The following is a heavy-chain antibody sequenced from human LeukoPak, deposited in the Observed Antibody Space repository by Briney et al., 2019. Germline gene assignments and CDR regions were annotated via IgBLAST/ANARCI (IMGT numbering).Heavy chain of an antibody. CDR2: IYRGGST. Sequence: SCKASGGTFSSYAISWVRQAPGKGLEWVSVIYRGGSTYYADSVKGRFTISRDNSKNTLYLQMNSLRAEDTAVYYCARDLSYYGMDVWGQGTTVTVSS. D-gene: IGHD2/OR15-2a*01. CDR1: GGTFSSYA. J-gene: IGHJ6*02. V-gene: IGHV3-53*01. CDR3: ARDLSYYGMDV.